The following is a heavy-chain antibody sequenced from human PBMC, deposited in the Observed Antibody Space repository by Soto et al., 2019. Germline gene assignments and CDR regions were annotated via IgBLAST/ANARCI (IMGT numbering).Heavy chain of an antibody. CDR3: ARDPRSGYDSSGYYYTGAFDI. D-gene: IGHD3-22*01. V-gene: IGHV4-31*03. CDR1: GGSISSGGYY. CDR2: IYYSGST. J-gene: IGHJ3*02. Sequence: QVQLQESGPGLVKPSQTLSLTCTVSGGSISSGGYYWSWIRQHPGKGLEWIGYIYYSGSTYYNPSLTSRVTISVDTSKNQFSLQLSSVTAADTAVYYCARDPRSGYDSSGYYYTGAFDIWGQGTMVTVSS.